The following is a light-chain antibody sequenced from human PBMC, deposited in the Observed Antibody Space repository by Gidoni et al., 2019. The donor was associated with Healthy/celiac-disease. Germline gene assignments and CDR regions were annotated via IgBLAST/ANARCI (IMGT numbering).Light chain of an antibody. CDR3: QQYGSSPWT. V-gene: IGKV3-20*01. Sequence: IVLTQSPGTLSLSPGERATLSCRASQSVSSSYLAWYQQKPGKAPRLLIYGASSRATGITDRFSGSGSGTDCTLTISRLEPEDFAVYYGQQYGSSPWTFGQGTKVEIK. CDR2: GAS. CDR1: QSVSSSY. J-gene: IGKJ1*01.